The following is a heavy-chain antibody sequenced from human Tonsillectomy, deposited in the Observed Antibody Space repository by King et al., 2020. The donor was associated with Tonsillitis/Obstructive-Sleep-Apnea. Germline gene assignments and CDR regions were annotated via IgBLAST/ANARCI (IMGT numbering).Heavy chain of an antibody. V-gene: IGHV3-33*01. D-gene: IGHD2-2*01. CDR2: IWYDGSNK. Sequence: VQLVESGGGVVQPGRSLRLSCAASGFTFSDYSMYWVRQAPGKGLEWVAVIWYDGSNKYSADSVKGRFTISRDNSKNTLYLQMNNCRADDTAVYYCARDQALGYCSSTSCSQIDYWGQGTLVTVSS. J-gene: IGHJ4*02. CDR3: ARDQALGYCSSTSCSQIDY. CDR1: GFTFSDYS.